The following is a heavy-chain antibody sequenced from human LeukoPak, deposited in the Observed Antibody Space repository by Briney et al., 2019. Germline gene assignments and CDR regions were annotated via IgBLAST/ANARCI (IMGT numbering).Heavy chain of an antibody. CDR3: AILSYYYYYGMDV. Sequence: ASVKVSRKASGYTFTSYGISWVRQAPGQGLEWMGWIGAYNGNTNYAQKLQGRVTMTTDTSTSTAYMELRSLRSDDTAVYYCAILSYYYYYGMDVWGQGTTVTVSS. J-gene: IGHJ6*02. CDR2: IGAYNGNT. V-gene: IGHV1-18*01. CDR1: GYTFTSYG.